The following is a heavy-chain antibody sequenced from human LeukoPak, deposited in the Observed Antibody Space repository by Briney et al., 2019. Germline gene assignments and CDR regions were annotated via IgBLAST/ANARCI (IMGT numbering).Heavy chain of an antibody. V-gene: IGHV4-59*08. Sequence: SETLSLTCTVSGGSISSYFWSWTRQPPGKGLEWIGYVYYSGSTNYNPSLKSRVTISVDTSKNQFSLKLSSVTAADTAVYYYARRVGLLEPFDFWGQGTLVTVSS. CDR2: VYYSGST. D-gene: IGHD3-9*01. CDR1: GGSISSYF. CDR3: ARRVGLLEPFDF. J-gene: IGHJ4*02.